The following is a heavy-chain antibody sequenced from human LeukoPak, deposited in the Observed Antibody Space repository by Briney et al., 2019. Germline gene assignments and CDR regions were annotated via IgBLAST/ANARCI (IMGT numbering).Heavy chain of an antibody. CDR2: IYSGGST. Sequence: KASETLSLTCTVSGDSINGYYWSWIRQPPGKGLEWIGFIYSGGSTNYNPSPKSRVTISVDTSKNQFSLKLSSVTAADTAVYYCARQLGGYSYGPRYYYYYYMDVWGKGTTVTISS. CDR1: GDSINGYY. J-gene: IGHJ6*03. CDR3: ARQLGGYSYGPRYYYYYYMDV. D-gene: IGHD5-18*01. V-gene: IGHV4-59*08.